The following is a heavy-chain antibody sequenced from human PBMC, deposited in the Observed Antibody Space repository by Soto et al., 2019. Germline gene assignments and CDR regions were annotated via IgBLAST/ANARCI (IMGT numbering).Heavy chain of an antibody. J-gene: IGHJ6*02. Sequence: PSETLSLTCAVSGGSISSSNWWSWVRQPPGKGLEWIGEIYHSGSTNYNPSLKSRVTISVDKSKNQFSLKLSSVTAADTAVYYCARSPDRSGYYPRWYYYGMDVWGQGTTVTVSS. CDR2: IYHSGST. V-gene: IGHV4-4*02. D-gene: IGHD3-22*01. CDR1: GGSISSSNW. CDR3: ARSPDRSGYYPRWYYYGMDV.